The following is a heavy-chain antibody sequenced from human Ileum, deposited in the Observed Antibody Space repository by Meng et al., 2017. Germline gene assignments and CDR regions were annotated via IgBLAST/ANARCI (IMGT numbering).Heavy chain of an antibody. J-gene: IGHJ4*02. V-gene: IGHV3-33*01. CDR1: GFSFRSYG. CDR2: IWADGNTK. CDR3: ATDRGGSPFDY. Sequence: QVHLVGAGGGGVQPGRSLRLSCAASGFSFRSYGMHWVRQAPGKGLEWVAVIWADGNTKDYADSEKGRFTISRDNSKNTLYLQMSSLRAEDTAVYYCATDRGGSPFDYWGQGTLVTVSS. D-gene: IGHD2-15*01.